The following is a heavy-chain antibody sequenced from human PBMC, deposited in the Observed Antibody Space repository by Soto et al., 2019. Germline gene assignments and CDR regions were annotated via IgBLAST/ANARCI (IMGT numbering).Heavy chain of an antibody. CDR2: ISGSGGST. V-gene: IGHV3-23*01. Sequence: GGSLRLSCAASGFTFSSYAMSWVRQAPGKGLEWVSAISGSGGSTYYADSVKGRFTISRDNSKNTLYLQMNSLRAEDTAVYYCAKDGIVATTHDYPFLCDYWGQGTLVTVSS. D-gene: IGHD5-12*01. CDR3: AKDGIVATTHDYPFLCDY. CDR1: GFTFSSYA. J-gene: IGHJ4*02.